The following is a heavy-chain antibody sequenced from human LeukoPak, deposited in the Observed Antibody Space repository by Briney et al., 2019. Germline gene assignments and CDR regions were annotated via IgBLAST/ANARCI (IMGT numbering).Heavy chain of an antibody. D-gene: IGHD1-14*01. Sequence: SETLSLTCTVSGGSISTYYWNWIRQPPGKGLEWIGYVYYSGRTNYNPSLKSRVTMSVDTSKNQFSLKLSSVTAADTAVYYCARSSGRSPNRDYMDVWGKGTTVTISS. CDR3: ARSSGRSPNRDYMDV. CDR2: VYYSGRT. J-gene: IGHJ6*03. V-gene: IGHV4-59*12. CDR1: GGSISTYY.